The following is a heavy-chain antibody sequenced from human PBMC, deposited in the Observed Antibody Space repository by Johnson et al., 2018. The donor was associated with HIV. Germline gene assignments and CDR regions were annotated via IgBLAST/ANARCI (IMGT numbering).Heavy chain of an antibody. V-gene: IGHV3-7*01. D-gene: IGHD1-1*01. Sequence: VQLVESGGGLVRPGESLRLYCVASGFTFSGYWMTWVRQAPGQGLEWVANIKHGGSEKYYVDSVKGRFTISRDNAKKSLYLQMNSLRAEDTAVYYCARDGSNFGAFDIWGQGTMVTVSS. CDR1: GFTFSGYW. J-gene: IGHJ3*02. CDR2: IKHGGSEK. CDR3: ARDGSNFGAFDI.